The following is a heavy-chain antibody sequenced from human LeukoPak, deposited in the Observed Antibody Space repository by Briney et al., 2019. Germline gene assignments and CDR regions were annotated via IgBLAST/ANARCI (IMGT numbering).Heavy chain of an antibody. CDR3: AKDSYYYDSSGYFDY. J-gene: IGHJ4*02. CDR1: GFTFSSYG. CDR2: ISYGGSNK. D-gene: IGHD3-22*01. V-gene: IGHV3-30*18. Sequence: GGSLRLSCAASGFTFSSYGMHWVRQAPGKGLEWVAVISYGGSNKYYADSVKGRFTISRDNSKNTLYLQMNSLRAEDTAVYYCAKDSYYYDSSGYFDYWGQGTLVTVSS.